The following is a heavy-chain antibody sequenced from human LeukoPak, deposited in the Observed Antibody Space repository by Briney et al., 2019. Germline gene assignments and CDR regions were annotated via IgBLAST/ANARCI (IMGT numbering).Heavy chain of an antibody. CDR3: ARGGSGSNPLDY. CDR2: ISGSGTYI. D-gene: IGHD1-26*01. V-gene: IGHV3-21*05. CDR1: GFIYSNYG. J-gene: IGHJ4*02. Sequence: GGSLRLSCAASGFIYSNYGMNWVRQAPGKGLEWVSYISGSGTYIDYADSVKGRFTISRDNAKNSLYLQMNSLRAEDTAMYYCARGGSGSNPLDYWGQGTLVTVSS.